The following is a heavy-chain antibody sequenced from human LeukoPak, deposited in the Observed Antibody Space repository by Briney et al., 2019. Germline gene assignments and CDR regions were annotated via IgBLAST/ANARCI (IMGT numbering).Heavy chain of an antibody. CDR3: AREGNSSGYWYFDL. CDR1: GFTVSSNY. Sequence: GGSLRLSCAASGFTVSSNYMYWVRQAPGKGLEWVSVIYTDENTDYADSVKGRFTISRDNSKNTLYLQMNSLRVDDTAVYYCAREGNSSGYWYFDLWGRGTLVTVSS. V-gene: IGHV3-53*01. J-gene: IGHJ2*01. CDR2: IYTDENT. D-gene: IGHD6-25*01.